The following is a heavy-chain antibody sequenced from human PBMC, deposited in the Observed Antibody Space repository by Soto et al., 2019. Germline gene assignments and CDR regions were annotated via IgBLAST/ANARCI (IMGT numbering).Heavy chain of an antibody. CDR3: ASDIAEYYFDY. D-gene: IGHD2-15*01. Sequence: VGSLRLSCAASGFTFSSYWMSWVRQAPGKGLEWVANIKQDGSEKYYVDSVKGRFTISRDNAKNSLYLQMNSLRAEDTAVYYCASDIAEYYFDYWGQGTLVTVSS. V-gene: IGHV3-7*03. CDR2: IKQDGSEK. J-gene: IGHJ4*02. CDR1: GFTFSSYW.